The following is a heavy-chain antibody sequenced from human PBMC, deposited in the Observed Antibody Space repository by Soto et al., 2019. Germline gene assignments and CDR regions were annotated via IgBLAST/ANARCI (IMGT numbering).Heavy chain of an antibody. Sequence: LRLSCAASGFTFSDFAMAWVRQAPGKGLEWVSSASGSGSGTYYADSVKGRFTISRDNSKNTLFLHMTNLRAGDTALYFCAKGRPGVAAAPDYWGQGTLVTVSS. CDR3: AKGRPGVAAAPDY. J-gene: IGHJ4*02. CDR2: ASGSGSGT. CDR1: GFTFSDFA. D-gene: IGHD2-21*01. V-gene: IGHV3-23*01.